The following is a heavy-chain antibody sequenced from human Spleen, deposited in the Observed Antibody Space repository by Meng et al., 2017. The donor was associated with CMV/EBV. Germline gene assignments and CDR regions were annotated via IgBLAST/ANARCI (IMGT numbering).Heavy chain of an antibody. J-gene: IGHJ4*02. CDR1: AFDDYT. V-gene: IGHV3-21*01. CDR2: ITSSRGHI. CDR3: ARIYDGISYYTYYFDY. D-gene: IGHD3-22*01. Sequence: GESLKISCTTSAFDDYTLHWVRQAPGKGLEWVSSITSSRGHIYYADSVKGRFTISRDNAKNSLYLQMDSLRAEDTAVYYCARIYDGISYYTYYFDYWGQGTLVTVSS.